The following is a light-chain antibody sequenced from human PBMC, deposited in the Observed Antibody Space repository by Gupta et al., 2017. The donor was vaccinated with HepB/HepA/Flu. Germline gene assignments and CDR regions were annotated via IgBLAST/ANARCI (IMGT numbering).Light chain of an antibody. J-gene: IGKJ2*04. CDR3: QQYHISPSCS. Sequence: EIVMTPSPATLSVSPGERATFSCRASQSVNINLAWYQQKHGQAPRLFIYGASSRATGIPARFIGSGFGTEFNLTITRPQSEDFALYYCQQYHISPSCSFGQGTKLEIK. CDR2: GAS. CDR1: QSVNIN. V-gene: IGKV3-15*01.